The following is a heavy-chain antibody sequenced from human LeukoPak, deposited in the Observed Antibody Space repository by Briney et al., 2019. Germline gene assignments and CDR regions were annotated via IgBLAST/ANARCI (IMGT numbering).Heavy chain of an antibody. V-gene: IGHV3-30-3*01. D-gene: IGHD6-19*01. CDR3: ARRIFQGSSGWYLLDY. CDR1: GFTFNTYA. CDR2: ISSAGSTK. J-gene: IGHJ4*02. Sequence: PGTSLRLSCAASGFTFNTYAVHWVRQAAGMGLEWVAVISSAGSTKYYADSVKGRFTVSRDNSENTLYLQMNSLRAEDTAVYYCARRIFQGSSGWYLLDYWGQGTLVTVSS.